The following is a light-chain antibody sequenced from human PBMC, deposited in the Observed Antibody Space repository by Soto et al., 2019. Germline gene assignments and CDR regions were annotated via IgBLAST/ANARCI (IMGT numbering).Light chain of an antibody. Sequence: DIQMTHSPSTLSASVGDRFTITCRASESVSNCLAWYQQKPGKAPKLLISGASSLQSGVPSRFSGSASGTKFTLTIASLQPDDFATYYCQQYETFSGTFGPGTKVDI. J-gene: IGKJ1*01. CDR3: QQYETFSGT. CDR1: ESVSNC. V-gene: IGKV1-5*01. CDR2: GAS.